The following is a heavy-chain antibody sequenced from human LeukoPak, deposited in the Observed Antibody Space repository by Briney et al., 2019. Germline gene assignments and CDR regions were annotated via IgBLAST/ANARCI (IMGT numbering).Heavy chain of an antibody. J-gene: IGHJ6*02. D-gene: IGHD3-3*01. CDR1: GFTFSSYS. CDR2: ISGSSGYI. V-gene: IGHV3-21*01. Sequence: GGSLRLSCAASGFTFSSYSMNWVRQAPGNGLEWVSSISGSSGYIFYADSVKGRFTISRDNAKNSLYLQINSLRAEDTAVYYCARDRAYYDLFRCYYGMDVWGQGTTVAVSS. CDR3: ARDRAYYDLFRCYYGMDV.